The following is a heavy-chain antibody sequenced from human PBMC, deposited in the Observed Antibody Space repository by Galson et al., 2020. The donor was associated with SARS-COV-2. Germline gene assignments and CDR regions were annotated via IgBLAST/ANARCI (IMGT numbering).Heavy chain of an antibody. Sequence: ETSETLSLTCTVSGGSISSYYWSWIRQPPGKGLEWIGYIYYSGSTNYNPSLKSRVTISVDTSKNQFSLKLSSVTAADTAVYYCARLGIAAPPLGVMDVWGQGPTVTASS. V-gene: IGHV4-59*01. CDR1: GGSISSYY. J-gene: IGHJ6*02. D-gene: IGHD6-13*01. CDR2: IYYSGST. CDR3: ARLGIAAPPLGVMDV.